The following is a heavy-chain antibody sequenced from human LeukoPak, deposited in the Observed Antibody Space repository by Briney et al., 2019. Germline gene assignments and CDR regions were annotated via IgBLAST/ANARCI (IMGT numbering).Heavy chain of an antibody. D-gene: IGHD1-26*01. V-gene: IGHV4-30-2*01. Sequence: PSETLSLTCAVSGGSISGGGYSWSWIRQPPGKGLEWIGYIYHSGSTYYNPSLKSRVTISVDRSKNQFSLKLSSVTAADTAVYYCARGRWELGAFDYWGQGTLVTVSS. CDR1: GGSISGGGYS. CDR3: ARGRWELGAFDY. CDR2: IYHSGST. J-gene: IGHJ4*02.